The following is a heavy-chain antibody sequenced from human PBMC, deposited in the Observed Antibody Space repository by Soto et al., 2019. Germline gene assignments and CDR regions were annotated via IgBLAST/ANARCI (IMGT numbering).Heavy chain of an antibody. CDR2: IYYSGST. D-gene: IGHD3-9*01. CDR1: DGSISSSSYY. J-gene: IGHJ4*02. Sequence: PSETLSLTCTVSDGSISSSSYYWGWIRQPPGKGLEWIGSIYYSGSTYYNPSLKSRVTISVDTSKNQFSLKLSSVTAADTAVYYCARLQTYYDSLTGHFNAYWSQGTLVTVSS. V-gene: IGHV4-39*01. CDR3: ARLQTYYDSLTGHFNAY.